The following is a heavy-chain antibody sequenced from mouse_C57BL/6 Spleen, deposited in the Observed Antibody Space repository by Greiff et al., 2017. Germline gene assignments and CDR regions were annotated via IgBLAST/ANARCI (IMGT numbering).Heavy chain of an antibody. D-gene: IGHD2-4*01. V-gene: IGHV3-6*01. CDR1: GYSITSGYY. CDR3: AREGLYYDYGYAMDY. J-gene: IGHJ4*01. Sequence: DVKLQESGPGLVKPSQSLSLTCSVTGYSITSGYYWNWIRQFPGNKLEWMGYISYDGSNNYNPSLKNRISITRDTSKNQFFLKLTSVTTEDTATYYCAREGLYYDYGYAMDYWGQGTSVTVSS. CDR2: ISYDGSN.